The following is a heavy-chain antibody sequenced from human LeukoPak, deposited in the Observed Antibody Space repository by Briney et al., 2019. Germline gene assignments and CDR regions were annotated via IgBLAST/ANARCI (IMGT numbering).Heavy chain of an antibody. Sequence: PSETLSLTCTVSGGSIRTYYWSWIRQPPGKGLEWIGYIYYSGNTNYNPSLKSRVTVSVDSPKNQFSLKLSAVTAADTPVYYCSRSLYSADSYTRAFYYYNSGMDVWGQGTTVTVSS. D-gene: IGHD6-13*01. J-gene: IGHJ6*02. V-gene: IGHV4-59*01. CDR1: GGSIRTYY. CDR2: IYYSGNT. CDR3: SRSLYSADSYTRAFYYYNSGMDV.